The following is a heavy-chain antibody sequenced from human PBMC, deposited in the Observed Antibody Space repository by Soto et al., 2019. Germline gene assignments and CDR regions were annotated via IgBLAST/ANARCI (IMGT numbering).Heavy chain of an antibody. CDR2: LSGSGGTT. D-gene: IGHD3-10*01. Sequence: PGGSLRLSCTVSGVTFSNYAMNWVRQAPGKGLEWDSSLSGSGGTTYYAGSVKGRFIISRDNSKNTLYLLMNSLRAEDTALYYCAKQRADYGSGADTFYFDSWGQGALVTVSS. V-gene: IGHV3-23*01. CDR1: GVTFSNYA. CDR3: AKQRADYGSGADTFYFDS. J-gene: IGHJ4*02.